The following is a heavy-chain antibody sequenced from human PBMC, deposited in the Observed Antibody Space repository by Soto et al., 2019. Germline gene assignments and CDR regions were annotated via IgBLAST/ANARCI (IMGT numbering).Heavy chain of an antibody. CDR3: ARDTGTYYYDSSGGFDY. J-gene: IGHJ4*02. CDR2: IYYSGST. CDR1: GGSISSYY. V-gene: IGHV4-59*01. D-gene: IGHD3-22*01. Sequence: SETLSLTCTVSGGSISSYYWSWIRQPPGKGLEWIGYIYYSGSTNYSPSLKSRVTISVDTSKNQFSLKLSSVTAADTAVYYCARDTGTYYYDSSGGFDYWGQGTLVTVSS.